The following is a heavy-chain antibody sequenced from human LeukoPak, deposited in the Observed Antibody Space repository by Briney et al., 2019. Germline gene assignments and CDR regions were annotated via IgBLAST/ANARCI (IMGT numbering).Heavy chain of an antibody. D-gene: IGHD5-24*01. CDR1: GFTFNTYA. V-gene: IGHV3-23*01. J-gene: IGHJ4*02. CDR3: AKSGYNRFDY. CDR2: ISGSGSGGST. Sequence: GGSLTLSCAASGFTFNTYAMTWVRQAPGKGLEWVSNISGSGSGGSTYYADSVKGRFTISRDNSKNTLYLQMNSLRAEDTAVYYCAKSGYNRFDYWGQGTLVTVSS.